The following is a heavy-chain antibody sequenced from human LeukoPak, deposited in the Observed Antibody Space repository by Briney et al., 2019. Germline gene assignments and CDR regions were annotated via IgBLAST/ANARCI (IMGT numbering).Heavy chain of an antibody. Sequence: SETLSLTCTVSGGSISSSSYYWGWIRQPPGKGLEWIGSIYNSGSTYYNPSLKSRVTISVDTSKNQFSLKLSSVTAADTAVYYCARGAFEYYDSSGPIYYFDYWGQGTLVTVSS. J-gene: IGHJ4*02. CDR1: GGSISSSSYY. CDR3: ARGAFEYYDSSGPIYYFDY. V-gene: IGHV4-39*07. D-gene: IGHD3-22*01. CDR2: IYNSGST.